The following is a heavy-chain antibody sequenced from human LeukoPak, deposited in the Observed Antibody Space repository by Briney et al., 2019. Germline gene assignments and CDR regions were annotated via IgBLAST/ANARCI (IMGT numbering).Heavy chain of an antibody. CDR3: AREGAYYDSSGYYGS. CDR1: GYTFTGYY. V-gene: IGHV1-2*02. CDR2: INPNSGGT. Sequence: ASVKVSCKASGYTFTGYYMHWVRQAPGQGLEWMGWINPNSGGTNYAQKFQGRVTMTRDTSISTAYMELSRLRSDDTAVYYCAREGAYYDSSGYYGSWGQGTLVTVSS. J-gene: IGHJ5*02. D-gene: IGHD3-22*01.